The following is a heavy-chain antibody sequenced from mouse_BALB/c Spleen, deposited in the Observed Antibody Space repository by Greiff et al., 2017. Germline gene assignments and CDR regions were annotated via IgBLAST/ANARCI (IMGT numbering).Heavy chain of an antibody. CDR3: ARSGNTWFAY. CDR1: GYTFTSYT. J-gene: IGHJ3*01. CDR2: INPSSGYT. D-gene: IGHD3-1*01. V-gene: IGHV1-4*02. Sequence: QVQLKESAAELARPGASVKMSCKASGYTFTSYTMHWVKQRPGQGLEWIGYINPSSGYTEYNQKFKDKTTLTADKSSSTAYMQLSSLTSEDSAVYYCARSGNTWFAYWGQGTLVTVSA.